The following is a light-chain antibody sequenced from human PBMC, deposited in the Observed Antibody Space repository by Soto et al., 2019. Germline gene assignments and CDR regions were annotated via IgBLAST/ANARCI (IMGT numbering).Light chain of an antibody. CDR3: QQRNSWPPIT. Sequence: EIVLTQSPVTLSLSPGERATLSCRASQSFRTYLALYQVKPGQAPRLLIYDASSRASGVPARFSGSGSGTDFTLTISSLEPEDFALYYCQQRNSWPPITFGQGTRLEIK. CDR1: QSFRTY. CDR2: DAS. J-gene: IGKJ5*01. V-gene: IGKV3-11*01.